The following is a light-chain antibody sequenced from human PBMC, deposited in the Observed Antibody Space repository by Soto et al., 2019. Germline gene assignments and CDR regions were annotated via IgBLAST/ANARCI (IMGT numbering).Light chain of an antibody. CDR1: GSDIGGSDH. Sequence: QSVLTQPASVSGSPGQSITISCTGTGSDIGGSDHVSWYQQHPGKAPKLLIYEVSYRPSGVSNHFSASKSGNTASLTVSGLQADDEADYYCRSYTSSNTLIFGGGTKLTVL. J-gene: IGLJ2*01. V-gene: IGLV2-14*01. CDR3: RSYTSSNTLI. CDR2: EVS.